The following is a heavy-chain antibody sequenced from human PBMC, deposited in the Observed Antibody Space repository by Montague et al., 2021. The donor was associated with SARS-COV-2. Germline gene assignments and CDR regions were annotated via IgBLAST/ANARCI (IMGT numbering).Heavy chain of an antibody. CDR1: GFPFSTYA. CDR3: ARDRGERWELPYCYLDL. D-gene: IGHD1-26*01. Sequence: SLRLSCAASGFPFSTYAIHWVRQAPGKGLEWVAVIPYDGSNKYYADSVKGRFTISRDNSKNTLSLQMNSLRAEDTVVYYCARDRGERWELPYCYLDLWGRGTLVTVSS. CDR2: IPYDGSNK. J-gene: IGHJ2*01. V-gene: IGHV3-30*04.